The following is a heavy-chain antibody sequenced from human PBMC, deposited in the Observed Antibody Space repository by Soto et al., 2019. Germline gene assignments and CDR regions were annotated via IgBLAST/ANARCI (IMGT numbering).Heavy chain of an antibody. CDR3: ARMTDKHFDY. J-gene: IGHJ4*02. CDR2: IYYSGST. Sequence: SETLSLTCTVSGGSISSGGYYWSWIRQHPGKGLEWIGYIYYSGSTNYNPSLKSRVTISVDTSKNQFSLKLSSVTAADTAVYYCARMTDKHFDYWGQGTLVTVSS. CDR1: GGSISSGGYY. D-gene: IGHD3-9*01. V-gene: IGHV4-31*03.